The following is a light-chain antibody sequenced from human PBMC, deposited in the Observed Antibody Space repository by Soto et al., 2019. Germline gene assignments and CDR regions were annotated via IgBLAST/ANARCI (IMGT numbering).Light chain of an antibody. Sequence: DIQMTQSPSSLSASVGDRVTITCRASQSISSFFNWYQQTPGNAPKFLIYAASSLQSGVPSSFSGSGSGTDFTITITLLQPEDLATYCRQQSYSTPRTFGQGTKLEIK. CDR2: AAS. CDR1: QSISSF. J-gene: IGKJ2*01. V-gene: IGKV1-39*01. CDR3: QQSYSTPRT.